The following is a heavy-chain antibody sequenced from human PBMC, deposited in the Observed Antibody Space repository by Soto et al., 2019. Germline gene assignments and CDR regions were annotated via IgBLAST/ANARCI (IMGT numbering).Heavy chain of an antibody. CDR1: GGSISNDNYY. V-gene: IGHV4-30-4*01. Sequence: TSETLSLTCTVSGGSISNDNYYWIWIRHSPGKGLEWIAYIYYSGSTYYNPSLKSRLTISVDPSKNQFSLKLSSVTAADTAVYYCARTASPAPFYDASADFERWGQGTLVTVSS. CDR2: IYYSGST. D-gene: IGHD3-22*01. CDR3: ARTASPAPFYDASADFER. J-gene: IGHJ5*02.